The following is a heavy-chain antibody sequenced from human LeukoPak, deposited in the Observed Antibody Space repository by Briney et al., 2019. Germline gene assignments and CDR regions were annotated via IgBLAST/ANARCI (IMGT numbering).Heavy chain of an antibody. J-gene: IGHJ4*02. CDR2: IIPILGIA. CDR1: GGTFSSYT. CDR3: ASRGYGGNLRGFDY. V-gene: IGHV1-69*02. D-gene: IGHD4-23*01. Sequence: SVKVSCKASGGTFSSYTISWVRQAPGQGLELMGRIIPILGIANYAQKFQGRVTITAVKSTSTAYMELSSLRSEDTAVYYCASRGYGGNLRGFDYWGQGTLVTVSS.